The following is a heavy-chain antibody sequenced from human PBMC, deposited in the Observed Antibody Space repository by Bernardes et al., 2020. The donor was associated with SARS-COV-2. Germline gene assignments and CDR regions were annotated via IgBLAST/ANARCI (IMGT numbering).Heavy chain of an antibody. J-gene: IGHJ6*02. CDR3: AKVSELGGGMDV. CDR2: ISWNSGSI. Sequence: GGSLRLSCAASGFTFDDYAMHWVRQAPGKGLEWVSGISWNSGSIGYADSVKGRFTISRDNAKNSLYLQMNSLRAEDTALYYCAKVSELGGGMDVWGQGTTVTVYS. CDR1: GFTFDDYA. D-gene: IGHD7-27*01. V-gene: IGHV3-9*01.